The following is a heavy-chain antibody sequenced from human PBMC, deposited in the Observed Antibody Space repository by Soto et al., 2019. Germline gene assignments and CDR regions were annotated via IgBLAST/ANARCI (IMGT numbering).Heavy chain of an antibody. CDR1: GFSFSSYW. J-gene: IGHJ4*02. V-gene: IGHV3-7*05. Sequence: EAQLVESGGGLVQPGGSLRLSCASSGFSFSSYWMNWVSQAPGKGLEWVAKIKLDGSEKDYVDSVKGRFTISRDNAKNSLYLQMNSLRVEDTAVYYCARAQFSSGPFFDYWGQGTLVTVSS. CDR3: ARAQFSSGPFFDY. CDR2: IKLDGSEK. D-gene: IGHD5-18*01.